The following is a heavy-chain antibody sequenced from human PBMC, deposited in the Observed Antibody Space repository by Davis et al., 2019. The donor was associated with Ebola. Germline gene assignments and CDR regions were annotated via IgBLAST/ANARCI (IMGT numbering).Heavy chain of an antibody. J-gene: IGHJ4*02. CDR1: GFTFGDYA. D-gene: IGHD2-15*01. CDR3: TKNRGYCSGGSCYSDY. V-gene: IGHV3-49*04. CDR2: IRSKAYGGTT. Sequence: PGGSLRLSCTASGFTFGDYAMSWVRQAPGKGLEWVGFIRSKAYGGTTEYAASVKGRFTISRDDSKSIAYLQMNSLKTEDTAVYYCTKNRGYCSGGSCYSDYWGQGTLVTVSS.